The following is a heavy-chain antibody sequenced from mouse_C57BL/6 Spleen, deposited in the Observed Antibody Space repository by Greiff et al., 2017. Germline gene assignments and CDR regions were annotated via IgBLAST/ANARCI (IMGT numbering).Heavy chain of an antibody. Sequence: EVKVVESGGGLVQPGGSLKLSCAASGFTFSDYYMYWVRQTPEKRLEWVAYISNGGGSTYYPDTVKGRFTISRDNAKNTLYLQMSRLKSEDTAMYYCARHGYGYFDVWGTGTTVTVSS. CDR2: ISNGGGST. V-gene: IGHV5-12*01. J-gene: IGHJ1*03. CDR1: GFTFSDYY. CDR3: ARHGYGYFDV.